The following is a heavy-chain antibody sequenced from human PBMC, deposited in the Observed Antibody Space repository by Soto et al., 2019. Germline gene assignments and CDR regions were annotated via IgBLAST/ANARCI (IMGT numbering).Heavy chain of an antibody. J-gene: IGHJ3*01. D-gene: IGHD6-19*01. CDR3: ARGGTSGWLKGAYDV. V-gene: IGHV1-69*01. CDR1: GGTLNKHA. Sequence: QVQLVQSGAEVKKPGSSVKVSCRASGGTLNKHAITWVRRAPGLGLEWLGGIIPMFGIPNYPQQFQGRVTITEDDSTNTSHMELNSLTSDDTAVYYCARGGTSGWLKGAYDVWGQGTMFTVSS. CDR2: IIPMFGIP.